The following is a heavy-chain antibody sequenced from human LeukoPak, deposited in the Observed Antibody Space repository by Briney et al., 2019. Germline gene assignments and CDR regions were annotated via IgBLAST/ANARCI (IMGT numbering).Heavy chain of an antibody. Sequence: GGSLRLSCAASGFTFGSSWMSWVRQAPGKGLEWVANIKPDGSDKYYAASVKGRFTISRDNAKNSLYLQMNSLRAEDTAVYYCARSEGTTWGLVNFDYWGQGTLVTVSS. J-gene: IGHJ4*02. CDR1: GFTFGSSW. CDR2: IKPDGSDK. D-gene: IGHD3-16*01. V-gene: IGHV3-7*01. CDR3: ARSEGTTWGLVNFDY.